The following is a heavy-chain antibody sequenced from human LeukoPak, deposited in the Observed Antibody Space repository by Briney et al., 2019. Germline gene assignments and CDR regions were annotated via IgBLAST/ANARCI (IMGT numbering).Heavy chain of an antibody. Sequence: GGSLRLSCAASGFTFNNYAMSWVRQAPGKGLEWVSAISGSGGSTYYADSVKGRFTISRDNSKNTLYLQMNSLRAEDTAVYYCAKRPQVVPAAYFDYWGQGTLVTASS. CDR2: ISGSGGST. V-gene: IGHV3-23*01. CDR3: AKRPQVVPAAYFDY. J-gene: IGHJ4*02. CDR1: GFTFNNYA. D-gene: IGHD2-2*01.